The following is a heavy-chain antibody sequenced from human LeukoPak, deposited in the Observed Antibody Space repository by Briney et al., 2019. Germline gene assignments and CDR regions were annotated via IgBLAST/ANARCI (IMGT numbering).Heavy chain of an antibody. J-gene: IGHJ6*02. CDR2: ISSSGSTI. CDR3: ARVTSSSSRYRSDYYYGMDV. CDR1: GFAFSDYY. Sequence: GGSLRLSCAASGFAFSDYYMSWIRQAPGKGLEWVSYISSSGSTIYYADSVKGRFTISRDNAKNSLYLQMNSLRAEDTAVYYCARVTSSSSRYRSDYYYGMDVWGQGTTVTVSS. V-gene: IGHV3-11*01. D-gene: IGHD6-13*01.